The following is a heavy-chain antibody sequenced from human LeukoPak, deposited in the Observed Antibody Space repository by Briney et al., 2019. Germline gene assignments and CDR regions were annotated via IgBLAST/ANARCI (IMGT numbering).Heavy chain of an antibody. V-gene: IGHV4-59*01. J-gene: IGHJ6*02. CDR2: IYYSGST. CDR1: GGSISSYY. D-gene: IGHD2-15*01. Sequence: SETLSLTCTVSGGSISSYYWSWIRQPPGKGLEWIGYIYYSGSTNYNPSLKSRATISVDTSKNQFSLKLSSVTAADTAVYYCARVKGVVVAASYYYGMDVWGQGTTVTVSS. CDR3: ARVKGVVVAASYYYGMDV.